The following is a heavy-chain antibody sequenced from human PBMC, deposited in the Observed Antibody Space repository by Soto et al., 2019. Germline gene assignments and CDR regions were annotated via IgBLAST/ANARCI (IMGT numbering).Heavy chain of an antibody. CDR3: ARVSVEQQLVYYYYYGMDV. CDR1: GGSISSSNW. D-gene: IGHD6-13*01. V-gene: IGHV4-4*02. CDR2: IYHSGST. Sequence: PSETLSLTCAVSGGSISSSNWWSWVRQPPGKGLEWIGEIYHSGSTNYNPSLKSRVTISVDKSKNQFSLKLSSVTAADTAVYYCARVSVEQQLVYYYYYGMDVWGQGTTVTVSS. J-gene: IGHJ6*02.